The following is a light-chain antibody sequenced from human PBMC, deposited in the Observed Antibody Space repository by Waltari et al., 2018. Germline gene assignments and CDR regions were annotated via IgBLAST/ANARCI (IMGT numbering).Light chain of an antibody. CDR3: AAWDDSLSGPV. CDR1: SSNIGSNY. V-gene: IGLV1-47*01. CDR2: KNN. Sequence: QSVLTQPPSVSGTPGQGVTISCSGSSSNIGSNYVFWYQQLPGTAPKLLIFKNNQRPSGVPDRFSGSKSGTSASLAISGLRSEDEADYYCAAWDDSLSGPVFGGGTKLTVL. J-gene: IGLJ2*01.